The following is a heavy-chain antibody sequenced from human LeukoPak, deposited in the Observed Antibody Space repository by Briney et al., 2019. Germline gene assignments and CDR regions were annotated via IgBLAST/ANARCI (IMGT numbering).Heavy chain of an antibody. D-gene: IGHD2-15*01. V-gene: IGHV3-33*01. J-gene: IGHJ4*02. CDR1: GFTFSHYG. Sequence: GRSLRLSCAASGFTFSHYGMHWVRQAPGMGLEWVAVIWFHGGEIHYPDSVKGRFTISRDNSKNTLYLQMDNLRADDTAVYYCVRGSGGYGYGYWGDYWGQGTLVTVSP. CDR3: VRGSGGYGYGYWGDY. CDR2: IWFHGGEI.